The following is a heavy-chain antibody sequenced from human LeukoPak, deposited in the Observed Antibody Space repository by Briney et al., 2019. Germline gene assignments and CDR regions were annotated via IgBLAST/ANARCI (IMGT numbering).Heavy chain of an antibody. CDR1: EFTFSSFN. V-gene: IGHV3-64*02. Sequence: GGSLRLSCAASEFTFSSFNMHWVRQAPGRGLEYDSAITSGGNTYYADSVKGRFIISRDNSKNMLYLQMGSLRAEDMAVYYCARVGAVAGTYDYWGQGTLVTVSS. J-gene: IGHJ4*02. CDR3: ARVGAVAGTYDY. D-gene: IGHD6-19*01. CDR2: ITSGGNT.